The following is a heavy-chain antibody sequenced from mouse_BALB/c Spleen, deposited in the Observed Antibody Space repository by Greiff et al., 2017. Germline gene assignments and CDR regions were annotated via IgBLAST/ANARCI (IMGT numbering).Heavy chain of an antibody. CDR3: ARGWDGGYFDV. Sequence: EVMLVESGGGLVKPGGSLKLSCAASGFTFSSYAMSWVRQTPEKRLEWVASISSGGSTYYPDSVKGRFTISRDNARNILYLQMSSLRSEDTAMYYCARGWDGGYFDVWGAGTTVTVSS. D-gene: IGHD4-1*01. J-gene: IGHJ1*01. CDR1: GFTFSSYA. V-gene: IGHV5-6-5*01. CDR2: ISSGGST.